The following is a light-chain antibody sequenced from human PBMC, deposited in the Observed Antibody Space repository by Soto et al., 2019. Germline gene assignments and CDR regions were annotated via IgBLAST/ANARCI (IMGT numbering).Light chain of an antibody. CDR3: QSYDSSLGGNYV. Sequence: QSVLSQPPSVSGAPGQRVTISCTGSSSNIGAGYDAHWFQQVPGTAPKLLIYGSTNRPSGVPDRFSGSKSGTSASLAITGLQAKDEADYYCQSYDSSLGGNYVFGTGTKVTVL. J-gene: IGLJ1*01. V-gene: IGLV1-40*01. CDR1: SSNIGAGYD. CDR2: GST.